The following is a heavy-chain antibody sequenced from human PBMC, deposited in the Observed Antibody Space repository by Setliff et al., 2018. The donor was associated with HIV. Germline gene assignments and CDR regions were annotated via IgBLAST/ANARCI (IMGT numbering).Heavy chain of an antibody. J-gene: IGHJ6*02. CDR2: MNPNSGNT. D-gene: IGHD3-22*01. CDR3: ARVTMIVVGHYYYYGMDV. Sequence: GASVKVSCKASGYTFTSYDINWVRQATGQGLEWMGWMNPNSGNTGYAQKFQGRVTMTRNTSISTAYMELSSLRSEDTAVYYCARVTMIVVGHYYYYGMDVWGQGTTVTVS. CDR1: GYTFTSYD. V-gene: IGHV1-8*02.